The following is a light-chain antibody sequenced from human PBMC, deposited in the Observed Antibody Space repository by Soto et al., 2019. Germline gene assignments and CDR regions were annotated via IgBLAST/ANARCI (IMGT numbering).Light chain of an antibody. Sequence: IMLTQSPASLSVSPGERPTLSCRASQDISTYLAWYQQKPGQAPRLIIHHTFNRASGVPDTFSGSGSGTVFTLTVSNVAPDDSAIYYCQQRSTWPLTFGGGTKVDIK. CDR3: QQRSTWPLT. J-gene: IGKJ4*01. V-gene: IGKV3-11*01. CDR2: HTF. CDR1: QDISTY.